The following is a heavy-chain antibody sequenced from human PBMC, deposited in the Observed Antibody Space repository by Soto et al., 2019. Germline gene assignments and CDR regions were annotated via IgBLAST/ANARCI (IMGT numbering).Heavy chain of an antibody. CDR2: IKRDSSSI. D-gene: IGHD1-1*01. CDR3: ARGPNWSCHY. Sequence: EVQLVESGGGLVQPGGSLRLSCAASGFTFSGYNMNWIRQSPGTGLEWVSCIKRDSSSIWYADSVKGRFTMSRDKAMNAMNLPMIGLRHEDTAVDFWARGPNWSCHYWGQG. CDR1: GFTFSGYN. V-gene: IGHV3-48*02. J-gene: IGHJ4*02.